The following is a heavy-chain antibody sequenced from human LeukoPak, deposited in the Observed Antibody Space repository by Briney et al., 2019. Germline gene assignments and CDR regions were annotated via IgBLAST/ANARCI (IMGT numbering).Heavy chain of an antibody. CDR1: GYTFTSYG. D-gene: IGHD3-3*01. Sequence: ASVKVSCKASGYTFTSYGISWVRQAPGQGLEWMGWISAYNGNTNYAQKLQGRVTMTTDTSTSTAYMELRSLRSDGTAVYYCARVYNTYYDFWSGHIYYMDVWGKGTTVTVSS. J-gene: IGHJ6*03. V-gene: IGHV1-18*01. CDR3: ARVYNTYYDFWSGHIYYMDV. CDR2: ISAYNGNT.